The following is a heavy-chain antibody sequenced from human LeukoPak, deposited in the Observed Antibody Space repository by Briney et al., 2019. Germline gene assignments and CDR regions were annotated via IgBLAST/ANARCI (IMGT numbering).Heavy chain of an antibody. V-gene: IGHV3-15*01. CDR2: IKSKTDGGTT. J-gene: IGHJ4*02. CDR3: TTDLYYDSSGYYY. CDR1: GLTFSNAW. D-gene: IGHD3-22*01. Sequence: GGSLRLSCAASGLTFSNAWMSWVRQAPGKGLEWVGRIKSKTDGGTTDYAAPVKGRFTISRDDSKNTLYLQVNSLKTEDTAVYYCTTDLYYDSSGYYYWGQGTLVTVSS.